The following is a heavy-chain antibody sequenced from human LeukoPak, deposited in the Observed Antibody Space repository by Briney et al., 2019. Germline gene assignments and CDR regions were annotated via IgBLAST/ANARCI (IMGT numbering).Heavy chain of an antibody. CDR3: ARALDYAIWTGYDY. V-gene: IGHV4-4*07. CDR1: GGSISSYY. D-gene: IGHD3-9*01. Sequence: SETLSLICTVSGGSISSYYWSWIRHPAGKGLEWIGRIYTSGSTNYNPSLKSRVTMSVDTSKNQFSLKLSSVTAADTAVYYCARALDYAIWTGYDYWGQGTLVTVSS. J-gene: IGHJ4*02. CDR2: IYTSGST.